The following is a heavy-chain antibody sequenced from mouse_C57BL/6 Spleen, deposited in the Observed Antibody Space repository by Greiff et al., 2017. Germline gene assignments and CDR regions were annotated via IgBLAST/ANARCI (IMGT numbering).Heavy chain of an antibody. V-gene: IGHV5-17*01. D-gene: IGHD2-5*01. J-gene: IGHJ2*01. CDR3: ARKVTTYFDY. CDR2: ISSGSSTI. Sequence: EVKLMESGGGLVKPGGSLKLSCAASGFTFSDYGMHWVRQAPEQGLEWVAYISSGSSTIYYADTVKGRFTISRDNAKNTLFLQMTRLRSEDTVMYYCARKVTTYFDYWGQGTTLTVSS. CDR1: GFTFSDYG.